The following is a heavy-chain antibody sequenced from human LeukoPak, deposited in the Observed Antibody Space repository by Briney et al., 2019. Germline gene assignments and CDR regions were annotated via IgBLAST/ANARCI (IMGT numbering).Heavy chain of an antibody. CDR1: GDSISSSSYY. D-gene: IGHD3-10*01. CDR3: AREGKITMVRGVIRYYYMDV. V-gene: IGHV4-61*02. CDR2: IFTSGST. J-gene: IGHJ6*03. Sequence: SETLSLTCTVSGDSISSSSYYWSWIRQPAGKELEWIGRIFTSGSTKYNPSLKSRVTISVDTSKNQFSLKLSSVTAADTAVYYCAREGKITMVRGVIRYYYMDVWGKGTTVTISS.